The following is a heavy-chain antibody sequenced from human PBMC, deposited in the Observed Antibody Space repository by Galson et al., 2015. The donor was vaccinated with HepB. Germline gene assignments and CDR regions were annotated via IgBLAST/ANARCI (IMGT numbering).Heavy chain of an antibody. D-gene: IGHD3-10*01. Sequence: SLRLSCAASGFTFSSQSWNGAAQAPGKGLEWVSAISGTSWTIYQADSLKGKFTTSRDNTKYSLYLQMNSLRAEDTAVYYCARDKRRVTDHAPFDIWGQGTMVTVSS. J-gene: IGHJ3*02. CDR2: ISGTSWTI. CDR3: ARDKRRVTDHAPFDI. CDR1: GFTFSSQS. V-gene: IGHV3-48*04.